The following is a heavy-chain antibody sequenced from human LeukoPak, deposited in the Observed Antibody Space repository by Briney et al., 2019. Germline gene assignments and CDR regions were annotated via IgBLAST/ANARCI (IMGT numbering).Heavy chain of an antibody. D-gene: IGHD3-22*01. J-gene: IGHJ4*02. CDR2: MWYDGDNK. V-gene: IGHV3-33*06. CDR3: AKARATYLYDTSGYSALDY. CDR1: RFTFSSYV. Sequence: PGGSLRLSCAASRFTFSSYVMHWVRQAPGKGLEWVALMWYDGDNKYYSDSVKGRFTISRDNSKNTLYLQMNSLRAEDTAVYYCAKARATYLYDTSGYSALDYWGQGTLVTVSS.